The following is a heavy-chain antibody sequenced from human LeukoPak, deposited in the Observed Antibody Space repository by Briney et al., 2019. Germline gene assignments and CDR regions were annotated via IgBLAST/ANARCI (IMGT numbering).Heavy chain of an antibody. CDR2: IYNNGIN. CDR1: GGSISTYY. D-gene: IGHD3-10*01. J-gene: IGHJ2*01. Sequence: PSETLSLTCTVSGGSISTYYWSWIRQPPGKGLEWIGYIYNNGINNYNPSLRSRVTISIDTSKNQLSLKLNSVTAADTAVYYCAKFRLPGIGLRDWFFDLWGRGVLVTVSS. CDR3: AKFRLPGIGLRDWFFDL. V-gene: IGHV4-59*08.